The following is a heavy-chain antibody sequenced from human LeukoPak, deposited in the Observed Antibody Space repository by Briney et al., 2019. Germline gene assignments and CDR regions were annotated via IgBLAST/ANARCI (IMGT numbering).Heavy chain of an antibody. Sequence: SETLSLTCAVYGGSFSGYYWGWVRQPPGKGLEWIGSVYYSGGTYSNPSLKSRVTISVDTSTNQFSLKLSSVTAVDTAVYYCARGVPYSSGHGDFDYWGQGTLVTVSS. D-gene: IGHD6-19*01. CDR3: ARGVPYSSGHGDFDY. CDR1: GGSFSGYY. J-gene: IGHJ4*02. CDR2: VYYSGGT. V-gene: IGHV4-34*01.